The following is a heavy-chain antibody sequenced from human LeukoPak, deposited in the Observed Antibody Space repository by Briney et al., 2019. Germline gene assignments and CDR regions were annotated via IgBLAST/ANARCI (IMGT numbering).Heavy chain of an antibody. J-gene: IGHJ4*02. CDR1: GFTFSSYA. V-gene: IGHV3-7*01. CDR2: IKQDGSEK. D-gene: IGHD5-12*01. CDR3: ARVRYSYFDY. Sequence: GGLRLSCVASGFTFSSYAMSWVRQAPGKGLEWVANIKQDGSEKYYVDSVKGRFTISRDNAKNSLYLQMNSLRAEDTAVYYCARVRYSYFDYWGQGTLVTVSS.